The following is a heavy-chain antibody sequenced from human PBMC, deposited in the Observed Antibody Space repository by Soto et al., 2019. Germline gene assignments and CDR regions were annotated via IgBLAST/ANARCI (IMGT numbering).Heavy chain of an antibody. CDR2: IKPDGSDK. Sequence: GGSLRLSCGTSGFIFSSHWMTWVRQAPGKGLEWVADIKPDGSDKHYVDSVKGRFTISRDNAEHSLYLQMSSLRAEDTAVYYCARLYGSVSTFDYWGQGTLVTISS. CDR1: GFIFSSHW. CDR3: ARLYGSVSTFDY. D-gene: IGHD6-25*01. J-gene: IGHJ4*02. V-gene: IGHV3-7*01.